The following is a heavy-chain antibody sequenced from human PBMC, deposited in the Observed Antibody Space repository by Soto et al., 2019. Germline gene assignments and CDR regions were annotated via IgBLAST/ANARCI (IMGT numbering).Heavy chain of an antibody. D-gene: IGHD2-2*01. J-gene: IGHJ6*02. CDR2: IIPIFGTA. CDR1: GGAFSSYA. CDR3: AWYQDTGSNRLVGYYGMDV. Sequence: SVKVSCKASGGAFSSYAISWVRQAPGQGLEWMGGIIPIFGTANYAQKFQGRVTITADESTSTAYMELSSLRSEDTAVYYCAWYQDTGSNRLVGYYGMDVWGQGTTVTVSS. V-gene: IGHV1-69*13.